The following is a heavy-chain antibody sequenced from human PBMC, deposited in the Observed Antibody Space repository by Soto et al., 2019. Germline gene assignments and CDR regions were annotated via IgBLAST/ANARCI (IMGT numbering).Heavy chain of an antibody. CDR1: GGSLGSSSYY. V-gene: IGHV4-39*02. Sequence: PSETLSLTCTVSGGSLGSSSYYWGWIRQSPGKGLEWIGNIYYSGNTFYNPSLKSRVTISVDTSKNQFYLHLSSVTAADTAVYYCARGEDYYYGMDVWGQGTTVTVSS. J-gene: IGHJ6*02. CDR3: ARGEDYYYGMDV. CDR2: IYYSGNT.